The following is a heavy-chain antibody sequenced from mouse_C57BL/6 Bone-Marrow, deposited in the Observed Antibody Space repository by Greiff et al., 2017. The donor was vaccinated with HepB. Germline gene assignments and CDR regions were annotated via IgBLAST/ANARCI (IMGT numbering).Heavy chain of an antibody. V-gene: IGHV1-15*01. J-gene: IGHJ3*01. CDR3: TRYDDGYYGYWFAY. Sequence: VQLQQSGAELVRPGASVTLSCKASGYTFTDYEMHWVKQTPVHGLEWIGAIDPETGGTAYNQKFKGKAILTADTSSSTAYMELRSLTSEDSAVYYCTRYDDGYYGYWFAYWGQGTRVTVSA. CDR2: IDPETGGT. CDR1: GYTFTDYE. D-gene: IGHD2-3*01.